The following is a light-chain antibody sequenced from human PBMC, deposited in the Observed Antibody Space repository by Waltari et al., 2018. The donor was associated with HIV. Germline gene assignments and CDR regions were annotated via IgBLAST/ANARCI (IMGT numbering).Light chain of an antibody. V-gene: IGLV1-40*01. Sequence: CTGSSSNSGAGYDVHWYQQLPGTAPKLLIYGNNNRPSGVPDRFSGSRSGTSASLAITGLQAEDEADYYCQSYDSSLSAIIFGGGTKLTVL. CDR3: QSYDSSLSAII. CDR2: GNN. CDR1: SSNSGAGYD. J-gene: IGLJ2*01.